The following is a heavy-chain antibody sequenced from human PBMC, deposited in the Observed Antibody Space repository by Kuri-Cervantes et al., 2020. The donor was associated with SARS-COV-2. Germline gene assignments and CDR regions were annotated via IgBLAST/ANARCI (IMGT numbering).Heavy chain of an antibody. D-gene: IGHD4-17*01. V-gene: IGHV1-2*02. CDR1: GYTFTGYY. J-gene: IGHJ4*02. CDR3: ARVGFGDYEIDY. Sequence: ASVKVSCKASGYTFTGYYMRWVRQAPGQGLEWMGWINPNSGGTNYAQKFQGRVTMTRDTSINTAYMELSRLRSDDTAVYYCARVGFGDYEIDYWGQGTLVTVSS. CDR2: INPNSGGT.